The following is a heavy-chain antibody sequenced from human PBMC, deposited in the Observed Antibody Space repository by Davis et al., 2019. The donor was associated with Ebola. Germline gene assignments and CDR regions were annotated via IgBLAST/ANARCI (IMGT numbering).Heavy chain of an antibody. CDR3: ARDAPQVVRGAFDI. V-gene: IGHV1-18*01. CDR2: ISAYNGNT. CDR1: GYTFTSYG. J-gene: IGHJ3*02. D-gene: IGHD3-22*01. Sequence: AASVKVSCKASGYTFTSYGISWVRQAPGQGLEWMGWISAYNGNTNYAQKLQGRVTMTTDTSTSTAYMELRSLRSDDTAVYYCARDAPQVVRGAFDIWGQGTMVTVSS.